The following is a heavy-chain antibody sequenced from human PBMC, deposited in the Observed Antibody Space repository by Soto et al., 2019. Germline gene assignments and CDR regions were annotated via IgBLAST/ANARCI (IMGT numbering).Heavy chain of an antibody. V-gene: IGHV1-69*13. J-gene: IGHJ6*02. CDR2: IIPIFGTA. CDR3: ASGGYSSTLGGMDV. Sequence: ASVKVSCKASGGTFSSYAISWVRQAPGQGLEWMGGIIPIFGTANYAQKFQGRVTITADESTSTAYMELSSLRSEDTAVYYCASGGYSSTLGGMDVWGQGTTVTVSS. D-gene: IGHD6-13*01. CDR1: GGTFSSYA.